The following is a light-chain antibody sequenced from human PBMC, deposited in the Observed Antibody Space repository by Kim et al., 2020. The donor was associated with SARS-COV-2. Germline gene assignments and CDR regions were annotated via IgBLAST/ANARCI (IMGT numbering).Light chain of an antibody. CDR1: TTDVIGHNY. J-gene: IGLJ1*01. Sequence: GQTITIACSGITTDVIGHNYVSWYQQHPGKAPKLMISDVTYRPSVVSSRFSGSKSGNTASLTISGLQAEDEADYYCSSYPITGTEVFGTGTKVTVL. CDR2: DVT. V-gene: IGLV2-14*03. CDR3: SSYPITGTEV.